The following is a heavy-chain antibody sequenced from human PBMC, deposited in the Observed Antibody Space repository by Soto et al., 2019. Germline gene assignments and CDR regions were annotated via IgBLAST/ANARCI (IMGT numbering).Heavy chain of an antibody. Sequence: QVQLVQSGAEVKKPGASVKVSCKTCGYTFTSYDMNWVRQATGQGLEWMGWMNPNSGNTGYAQKFQARVTMTRNKSISRAYMEVSSLRSEDTAVYYCARARYSSSHNWFDPWGQGTLVSVS. CDR2: MNPNSGNT. D-gene: IGHD6-6*01. CDR1: GYTFTSYD. CDR3: ARARYSSSHNWFDP. V-gene: IGHV1-8*01. J-gene: IGHJ5*02.